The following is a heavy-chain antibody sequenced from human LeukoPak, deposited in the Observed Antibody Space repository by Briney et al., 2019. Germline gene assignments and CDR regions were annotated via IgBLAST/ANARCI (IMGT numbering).Heavy chain of an antibody. CDR2: IGAAGET. V-gene: IGHV3-13*01. CDR3: ARGRPYGDYVYFDQ. D-gene: IGHD4-17*01. J-gene: IGHJ4*02. CDR1: GFIFSNYD. Sequence: GGSLGLSCAASGFIFSNYDMHWVRKSTEEGLEWVAAIGAAGETYYRASVRGRFTISRQNGKASLFLQMNTLRAADTALYYCARGRPYGDYVYFDQWGQGTLVTVSS.